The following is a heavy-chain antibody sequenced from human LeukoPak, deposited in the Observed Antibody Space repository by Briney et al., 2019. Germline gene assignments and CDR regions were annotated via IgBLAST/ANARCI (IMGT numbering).Heavy chain of an antibody. CDR1: GFTFSSFW. CDR2: INQDGSEK. J-gene: IGHJ4*02. V-gene: IGHV3-7*01. CDR3: ARDGLLGYFDY. Sequence: GGSLRLSCAASGFTFSSFWMSWVRQAPGKGLEWVANINQDGSEKYYVDSVKGRFTISRDNAKNSLYLQMNSLRAEDTAVYYCARDGLLGYFDYWGQGTLVTVSS.